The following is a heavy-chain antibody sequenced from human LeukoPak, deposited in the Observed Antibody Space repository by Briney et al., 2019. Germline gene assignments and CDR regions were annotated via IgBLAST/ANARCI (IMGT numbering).Heavy chain of an antibody. Sequence: PGGSLRLSCAASGFTFSSYGMHWVRQAPGKGLEWVAVISNDRSNKYYADSVKGRFTISRDNSKNTLYLQMNSLRAEDTAVYYCAKGHYYGSGSYMIDYWGQGTLVTVSS. J-gene: IGHJ4*02. D-gene: IGHD3-10*01. V-gene: IGHV3-30*18. CDR1: GFTFSSYG. CDR2: ISNDRSNK. CDR3: AKGHYYGSGSYMIDY.